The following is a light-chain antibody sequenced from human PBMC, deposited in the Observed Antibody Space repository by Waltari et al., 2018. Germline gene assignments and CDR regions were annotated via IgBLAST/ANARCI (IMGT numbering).Light chain of an antibody. Sequence: EVVMMQSPATLSVSPGERATLSCRASQSISINLVWYQQKPGQAPRLLMYGASTRATDIPARFSGSGSGTEFTLTISSLQSEDAAVYYCQQFNDWPRTFGQGTKVEIK. CDR2: GAS. CDR3: QQFNDWPRT. V-gene: IGKV3-15*01. CDR1: QSISIN. J-gene: IGKJ1*01.